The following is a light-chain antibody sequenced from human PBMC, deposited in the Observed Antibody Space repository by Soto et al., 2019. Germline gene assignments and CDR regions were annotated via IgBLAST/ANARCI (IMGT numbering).Light chain of an antibody. Sequence: EIVLPQSPSTRSLSPGERATLSCRASQSVSSYLAWYQQKPGQAPRLLIYDASNRATGIPARFSGSGSGTDFTLTISSLEPEDFAVYYCQQRSNWPPITFGQGTRL. CDR2: DAS. V-gene: IGKV3-11*01. CDR3: QQRSNWPPIT. J-gene: IGKJ5*01. CDR1: QSVSSY.